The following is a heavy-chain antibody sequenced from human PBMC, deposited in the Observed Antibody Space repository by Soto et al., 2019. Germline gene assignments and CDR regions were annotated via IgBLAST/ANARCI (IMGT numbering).Heavy chain of an antibody. CDR3: ARHGYCSSTRCRGALRLNYYGMDV. V-gene: IGHV1-69*01. CDR1: GGTFSSYA. D-gene: IGHD2-2*01. J-gene: IGHJ6*02. Sequence: QVQLVQSGAEVKKPGSSVKVSCKASGGTFSSYAISWVRQAPGQGLEWMGGIIPIFGTANYAQKFQGRVTITADESTSTPYMELSSLRSEATAVYYCARHGYCSSTRCRGALRLNYYGMDVWGQGTTLTVSS. CDR2: IIPIFGTA.